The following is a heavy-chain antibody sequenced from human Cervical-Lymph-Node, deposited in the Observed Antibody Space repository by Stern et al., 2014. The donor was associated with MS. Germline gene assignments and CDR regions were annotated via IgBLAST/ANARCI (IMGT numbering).Heavy chain of an antibody. V-gene: IGHV3-23*04. CDR3: AKDSGVSFHAFDI. CDR1: GFTFGSYA. D-gene: IGHD3-10*01. CDR2: ISGSTGST. Sequence: EVQLVESGGGLVQPGGSLRLSCAASGFTFGSYAMSWVRQAPGKGLEWVSTISGSTGSTYYADSVKGRFTISRDNSKNTLYLQMNSLSAEDTATYYCAKDSGVSFHAFDIWGQGTMVTVSS. J-gene: IGHJ3*02.